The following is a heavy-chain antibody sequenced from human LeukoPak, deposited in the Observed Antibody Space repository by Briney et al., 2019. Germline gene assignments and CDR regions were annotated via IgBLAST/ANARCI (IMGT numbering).Heavy chain of an antibody. CDR2: IYYSGSN. CDR3: ARGGMATIRY. V-gene: IGHV4-59*01. CDR1: GGSISSYY. Sequence: PSETLSLTCAVSGGSISSYYWSWIRQPPGKGLEWIGYIYYSGSNNYNPSLKSRVTISVDTSKNQFSLKLSSVTAADTAVYYCARGGMATIRYWGQGTLVTVSS. J-gene: IGHJ4*02. D-gene: IGHD5-24*01.